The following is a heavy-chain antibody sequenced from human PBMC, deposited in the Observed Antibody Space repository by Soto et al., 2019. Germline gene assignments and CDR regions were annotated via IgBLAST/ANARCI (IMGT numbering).Heavy chain of an antibody. CDR2: FFYSGST. CDR3: ARHGYGDHGSFNY. V-gene: IGHV4-39*01. CDR1: GGSISKSTYY. J-gene: IGHJ4*02. D-gene: IGHD4-17*01. Sequence: SETLSFTCTVSGGSISKSTYYWGWIRQPPGKGLEWIGSFFYSGSTFYNPSLKSRVTMSVDTSKNQFSLRLSSVTAADTAVYYCARHGYGDHGSFNYWGQGTLVTVSS.